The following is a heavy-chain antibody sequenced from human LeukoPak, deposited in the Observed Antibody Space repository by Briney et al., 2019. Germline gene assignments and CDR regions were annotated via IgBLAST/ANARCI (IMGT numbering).Heavy chain of an antibody. Sequence: PGGSLRLSCAASGFTFSSYWMTWVRQAPGKGLEWVANIKQDGSEKYYVDSVKGRFTISRDNSKNTLYLQMNSLRAEDTAVYYCAKAGPRKDYEVDYWGQGTLVTVS. J-gene: IGHJ4*02. D-gene: IGHD3-16*01. CDR1: GFTFSSYW. CDR2: IKQDGSEK. CDR3: AKAGPRKDYEVDY. V-gene: IGHV3-7*03.